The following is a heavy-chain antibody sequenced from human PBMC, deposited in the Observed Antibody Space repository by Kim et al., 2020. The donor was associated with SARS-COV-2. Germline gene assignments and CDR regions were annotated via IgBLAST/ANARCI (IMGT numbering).Heavy chain of an antibody. D-gene: IGHD6-13*01. CDR3: ARVPYLRVMDV. J-gene: IGHJ6*02. CDR2: IYYSGST. CDR1: GGSISSYY. V-gene: IGHV4-59*13. Sequence: SETLSLTCTVSGGSISSYYWSWIRQPPGKGLEWIGYIYYSGSTNYNPSLKSRVTISVDTSKNQFSLKLSSVTAADTAVYYCARVPYLRVMDVWGQGTTVTVSS.